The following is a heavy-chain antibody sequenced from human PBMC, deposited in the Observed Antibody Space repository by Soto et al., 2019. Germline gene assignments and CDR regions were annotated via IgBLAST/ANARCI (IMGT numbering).Heavy chain of an antibody. CDR1: GGTFSSYA. Sequence: QVQLVQSGAEVKKPGSSVKVSCKASGGTFSSYAISWVRQAPGQGLEWMGGIIPIFGTANYAQKFQGRVTITADESTSTADMELSSLRSEDTAVYYCARDRPPNGWGLPYFDYWGQGTLVTVSS. V-gene: IGHV1-69*12. CDR2: IIPIFGTA. D-gene: IGHD1-26*01. CDR3: ARDRPPNGWGLPYFDY. J-gene: IGHJ4*02.